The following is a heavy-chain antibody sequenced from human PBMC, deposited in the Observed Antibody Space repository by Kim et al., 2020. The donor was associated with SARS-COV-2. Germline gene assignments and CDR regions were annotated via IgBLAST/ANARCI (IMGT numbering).Heavy chain of an antibody. J-gene: IGHJ6*02. CDR3: AKDLFRDYYDSSFSYYGMDV. D-gene: IGHD3-22*01. CDR2: ISGSGGST. CDR1: GFTFSSYA. Sequence: GGSLRLSCAASGFTFSSYAMSWVRQAPGKGLEWVSAISGSGGSTYYADSVKGRFTISRDNSKNTLYLQMNSLRAEDTAVYYCAKDLFRDYYDSSFSYYGMDVWGQGTTVTVSS. V-gene: IGHV3-23*01.